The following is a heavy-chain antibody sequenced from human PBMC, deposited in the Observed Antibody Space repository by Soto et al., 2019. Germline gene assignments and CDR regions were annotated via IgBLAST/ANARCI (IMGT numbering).Heavy chain of an antibody. D-gene: IGHD3-10*01. CDR3: ARDQESITDRILQY. CDR2: ICAYNGNT. Sequence: AAVKVSCKASGDTIASFGFSWVRQAPGQGREWLGLICAYNGNTHYAQKVRDRVTLNTDTSTNTAYMELRSLTSDDTAVYYCARDQESITDRILQYWGQGTRVTVSS. CDR1: GDTIASFG. V-gene: IGHV1-18*01. J-gene: IGHJ4*02.